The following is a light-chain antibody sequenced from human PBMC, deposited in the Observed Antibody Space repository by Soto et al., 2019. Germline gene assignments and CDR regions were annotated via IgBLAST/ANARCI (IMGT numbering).Light chain of an antibody. Sequence: QSVLTQPASVSGSPGQSITISCTGTSSDVGGYNYVSWYQQHPGKAPKLMIYEVSNRPSGVSNRFSGSKSGNTASLTISGLQAEDEADYYCSSYTNRYTFVLGTGTKVTVL. CDR3: SSYTNRYTFV. CDR1: SSDVGGYNY. J-gene: IGLJ1*01. CDR2: EVS. V-gene: IGLV2-14*01.